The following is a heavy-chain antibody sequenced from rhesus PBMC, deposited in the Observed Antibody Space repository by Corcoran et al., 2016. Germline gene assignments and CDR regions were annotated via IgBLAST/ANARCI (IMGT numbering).Heavy chain of an antibody. J-gene: IGHJ2*01. CDR1: GYFISRGYA. CDR3: ARDSDDSGFDV. D-gene: IGHD3-28*01. CDR2: IGGSRDST. Sequence: QVQLQESGPGLLKPSETLSLTCAVSGYFISRGYAWTCIRQPPGKGLEGIGNIGGSRDSTEYNHSLKSRVTSSKDTSNNQFSLRLSSVTAADTAVYYCARDSDDSGFDVWGPGTPITISS. V-gene: IGHV4-127*01.